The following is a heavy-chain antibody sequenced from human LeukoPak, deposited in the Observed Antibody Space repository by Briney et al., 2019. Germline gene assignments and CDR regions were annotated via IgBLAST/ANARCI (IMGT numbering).Heavy chain of an antibody. Sequence: PGGSLRLSCAASGFTFSDYYMSWIRQAPGKGLEWVSYISSSSSYTNYADSVKGRFTISRDNAKNSLYLQMNSLRDEDTAVYSCARAQTLFWEFDGFDIWGRGTKVTVSS. CDR2: ISSSSSYT. D-gene: IGHD3-3*01. CDR3: ARAQTLFWEFDGFDI. J-gene: IGHJ3*02. CDR1: GFTFSDYY. V-gene: IGHV3-11*06.